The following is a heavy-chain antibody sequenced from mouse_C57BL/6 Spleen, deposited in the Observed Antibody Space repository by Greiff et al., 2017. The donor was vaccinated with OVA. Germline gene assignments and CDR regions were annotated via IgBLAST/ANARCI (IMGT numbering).Heavy chain of an antibody. D-gene: IGHD1-1*01. CDR1: GFTFSDYG. CDR2: ISSGSSTI. V-gene: IGHV5-17*01. Sequence: EVKLMESGGGLVKPGGSLKLSCAASGFTFSDYGMHWVRQAPEKGLEWVAYISSGSSTIYYADTVKGRFTISRDTAKNTLFLQMNSLRSEDTAMYYCARRDYYGSSRHWYFDVWGTGTTVTVSS. CDR3: ARRDYYGSSRHWYFDV. J-gene: IGHJ1*03.